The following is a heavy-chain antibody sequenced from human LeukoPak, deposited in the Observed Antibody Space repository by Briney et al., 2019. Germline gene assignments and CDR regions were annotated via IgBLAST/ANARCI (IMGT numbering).Heavy chain of an antibody. J-gene: IGHJ4*02. Sequence: PGGSLRLSCAASGFTFSTFAMIWVRQAPGKGLEWVSAISGSGGSTYYADSVKGRFTISRDNSKNTLYLQMNSLRAEDTAVYYCAKRAYGDYRNFDYWGQGTLVTVSS. CDR1: GFTFSTFA. CDR3: AKRAYGDYRNFDY. D-gene: IGHD4-17*01. V-gene: IGHV3-23*01. CDR2: ISGSGGST.